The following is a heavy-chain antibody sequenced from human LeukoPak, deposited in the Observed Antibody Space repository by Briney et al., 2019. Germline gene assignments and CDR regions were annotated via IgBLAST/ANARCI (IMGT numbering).Heavy chain of an antibody. Sequence: ASVKVSCKASGGTFSSYTISWVRQAPGQGVEWMGRIIPILGIANYAQKFQGRVTITADKSTSTAYMELSSLRSEDTAVYYCARDSSSWYGRTLDRMDVWGQGTTVTVSS. V-gene: IGHV1-69*02. J-gene: IGHJ6*02. CDR2: IIPILGIA. CDR3: ARDSSSWYGRTLDRMDV. CDR1: GGTFSSYT. D-gene: IGHD6-13*01.